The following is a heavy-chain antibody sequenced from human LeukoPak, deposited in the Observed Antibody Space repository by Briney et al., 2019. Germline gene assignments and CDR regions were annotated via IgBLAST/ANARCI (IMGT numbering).Heavy chain of an antibody. D-gene: IGHD1-1*01. V-gene: IGHV3-7*03. CDR3: ARDTRRGFDI. Sequence: GGSLRLSRAASGFIFNTFWMNWVRLTPGKGLEWVAKINQDGSDMYYVDSVKGRFTISRDNAKNSLYLQMNSLRAEDTAVYYCARDTRRGFDIWGQGTMVTVSS. J-gene: IGHJ3*02. CDR1: GFIFNTFW. CDR2: INQDGSDM.